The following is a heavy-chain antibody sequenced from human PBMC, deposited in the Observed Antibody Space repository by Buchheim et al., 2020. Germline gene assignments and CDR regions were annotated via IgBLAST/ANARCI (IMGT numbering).Heavy chain of an antibody. CDR3: ARTVSKWDYYFDY. CDR2: TFYSGST. D-gene: IGHD1-26*01. V-gene: IGHV4-31*11. J-gene: IGHJ4*02. CDR1: GGSISRGGYY. Sequence: QVQLQESGPGLVKPSQTLSLSCVVSGGSISRGGYYWSWIRQHPGKGLEWIGYTFYSGSTSYNPSLKSRVSISEDTSKNPFSLKLNSVTAADTAVYYCARTVSKWDYYFDYWGQG.